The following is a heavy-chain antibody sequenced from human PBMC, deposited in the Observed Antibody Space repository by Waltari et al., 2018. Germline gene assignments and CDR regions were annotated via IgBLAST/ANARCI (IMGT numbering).Heavy chain of an antibody. CDR3: ARKTPNGFDY. CDR1: GFSLSTYGMC. D-gene: IGHD2-15*01. Sequence: QVTLRESGPALVKPTQTLTLTCPFPGFSLSTYGMCVTWIRQPPGKALEWLALIDWDDDKYYSTSLKTRLTISKDTSKTQVVLTMTNMDPVDTGTYYCARKTPNGFDYWGQGMLVTVSS. CDR2: IDWDDDK. J-gene: IGHJ4*02. V-gene: IGHV2-70*01.